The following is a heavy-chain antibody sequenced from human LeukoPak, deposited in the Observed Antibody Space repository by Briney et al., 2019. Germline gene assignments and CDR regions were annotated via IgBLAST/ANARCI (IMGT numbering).Heavy chain of an antibody. D-gene: IGHD6-19*01. V-gene: IGHV3-30-3*02. CDR1: GGTFSSYA. CDR3: AKALGRQWLAPDY. CDR2: ISYDGSNK. J-gene: IGHJ4*02. Sequence: SCKASGGTFSSYAMHWVRQAPGKGLEWVAVISYDGSNKYYADSVKGRFTISRDNSKNTLYLQMNSLRAEDTAVYYCAKALGRQWLAPDYWGQGTLVTVSS.